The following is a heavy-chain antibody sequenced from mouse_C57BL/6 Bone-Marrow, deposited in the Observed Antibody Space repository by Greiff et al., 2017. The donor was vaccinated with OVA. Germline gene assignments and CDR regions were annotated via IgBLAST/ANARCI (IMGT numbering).Heavy chain of an antibody. Sequence: QVQRQEPGAELVKPGASVKMSCKASGYTFTSYWITWVKQRPGQGLEWIGDIYPASGSTNYNEKFKSKATLTVDTSSSTAYMQLSSLTSEDSAVYYCARDWGHDWGQGTTLTVSS. D-gene: IGHD4-1*01. J-gene: IGHJ2*01. V-gene: IGHV1-55*01. CDR3: ARDWGHD. CDR2: IYPASGST. CDR1: GYTFTSYW.